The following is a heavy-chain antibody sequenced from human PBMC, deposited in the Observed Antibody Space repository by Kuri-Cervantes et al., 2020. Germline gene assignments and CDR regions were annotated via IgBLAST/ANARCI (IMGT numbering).Heavy chain of an antibody. D-gene: IGHD2-2*01. CDR1: GYTFTGYY. V-gene: IGHV1-2*04. J-gene: IGHJ6*02. CDR2: INPNSGGT. Sequence: ASVKVSCKASGYTFTGYYMHWVRQAPGQGLEWMGWINPNSGGTSYAQKFQGWVTMTRDTSISTAYMELSRLRSDDTAVYYCARIGRIGDIVVVPAATYYYYGMDVWGQGTTVTVSS. CDR3: ARIGRIGDIVVVPAATYYYYGMDV.